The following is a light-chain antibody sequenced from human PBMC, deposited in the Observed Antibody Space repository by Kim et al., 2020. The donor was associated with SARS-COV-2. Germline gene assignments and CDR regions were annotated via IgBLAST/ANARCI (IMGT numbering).Light chain of an antibody. CDR1: QSVSSN. CDR3: QQYTNWPPCGT. Sequence: PGERATPPCRGRQSVSSNLSLYQQKPGQAPRPLIDGAAARATGIPPRFSGSGSGTEFTLTLSTLQSEAFAVYYCQQYTNWPPCGTFGPGTKVDIK. J-gene: IGKJ3*01. CDR2: GAA. V-gene: IGKV3-15*01.